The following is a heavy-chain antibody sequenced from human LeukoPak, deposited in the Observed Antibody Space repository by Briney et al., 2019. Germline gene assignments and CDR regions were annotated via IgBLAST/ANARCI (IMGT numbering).Heavy chain of an antibody. CDR2: IRSRTNTYAT. Sequence: GGSLRLSCAASGFTFSGSAMHWVRQASGKGLEWVGRIRSRTNTYATAYAASVKGRFTISRNDSKNTAYLQMNSLKTEDTAVYYCTRGSQSDYYYGMDVWGQGTTVTVSS. J-gene: IGHJ6*02. CDR1: GFTFSGSA. V-gene: IGHV3-73*01. CDR3: TRGSQSDYYYGMDV.